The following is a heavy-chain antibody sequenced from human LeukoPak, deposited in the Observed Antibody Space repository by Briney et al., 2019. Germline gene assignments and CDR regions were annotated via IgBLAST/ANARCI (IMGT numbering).Heavy chain of an antibody. D-gene: IGHD2-2*01. J-gene: IGHJ5*02. CDR2: INPNSGGT. CDR1: GYTFTGYY. CDR3: ARVLSYCSSTSCWMSWFDP. V-gene: IGHV1-2*02. Sequence: ASVKVSCKASGYTFTGYYMHWVRQAPGQGLEWMGWINPNSGGTNYAQKFQGRVTITADESTSTTYMELSSLRSEDTAVYYCARVLSYCSSTSCWMSWFDPWGQGTLVTVSS.